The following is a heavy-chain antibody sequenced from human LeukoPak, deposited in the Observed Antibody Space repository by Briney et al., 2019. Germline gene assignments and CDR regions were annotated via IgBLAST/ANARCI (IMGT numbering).Heavy chain of an antibody. CDR3: AKDNYGSGSYYNDY. Sequence: PGGSLRLSCAASGFTFSSYGMHWVRQAPGKGLEWVAVISYDGSNKYYADSVKGRFTISRDNSKNTLYLQMNSLRAEDTAVYYCAKDNYGSGSYYNDYWGQGTLVTVSS. V-gene: IGHV3-30*18. J-gene: IGHJ4*02. CDR1: GFTFSSYG. D-gene: IGHD3-10*01. CDR2: ISYDGSNK.